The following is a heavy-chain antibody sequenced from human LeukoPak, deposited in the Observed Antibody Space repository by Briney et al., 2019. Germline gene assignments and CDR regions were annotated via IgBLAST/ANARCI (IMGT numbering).Heavy chain of an antibody. D-gene: IGHD2-2*01. J-gene: IGHJ4*02. CDR2: INHSGST. CDR1: GGSFSGYY. CDR3: ARHLPDIVVVPAALDY. V-gene: IGHV4-34*01. Sequence: SETLSLTCAVYGGSFSGYYWSWIRQPPGKGLEWIGEINHSGSTNYNPSLKSRVTISVDTSKNQFSLKLSSVTAADTAVYYCARHLPDIVVVPAALDYWGQGTLVTVSS.